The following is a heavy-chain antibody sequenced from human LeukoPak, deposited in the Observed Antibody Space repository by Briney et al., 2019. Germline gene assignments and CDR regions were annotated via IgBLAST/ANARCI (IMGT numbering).Heavy chain of an antibody. CDR1: EFTFSTYW. Sequence: GGSLRLSCAASEFTFSTYWMTWVRQAPGKGLEWVADIKQDGSEKYYVDSVKGRFTISGQNAKKSLFLQMNSLRAEDTAVYYCARHRSGGSQDDAFDIWGQGTLVTVSS. D-gene: IGHD2-15*01. V-gene: IGHV3-7*01. J-gene: IGHJ3*02. CDR2: IKQDGSEK. CDR3: ARHRSGGSQDDAFDI.